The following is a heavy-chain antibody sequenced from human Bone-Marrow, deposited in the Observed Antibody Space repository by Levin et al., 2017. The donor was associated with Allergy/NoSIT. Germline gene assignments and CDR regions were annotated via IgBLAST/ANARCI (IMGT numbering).Heavy chain of an antibody. J-gene: IGHJ4*02. CDR2: ISYDGSNK. D-gene: IGHD6-13*01. CDR1: GFTFSSYG. V-gene: IGHV3-30*18. Sequence: GESLKISCAASGFTFSSYGMHWVRQAPGKGLEWVAVISYDGSNKYYADSVKGRFTISRDNSKNTLYLQMNSLRAEDTAVYYCAKERAAAGSLIFDYWGQGTLVTVSS. CDR3: AKERAAAGSLIFDY.